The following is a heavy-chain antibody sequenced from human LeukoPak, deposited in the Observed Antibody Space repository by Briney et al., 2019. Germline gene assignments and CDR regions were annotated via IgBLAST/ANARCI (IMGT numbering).Heavy chain of an antibody. CDR1: GYTLTELS. Sequence: GASVKVSCKVSGYTLTELSMHWVRQAPGKGLEWMGGFDPEDGETIYAQKFQGRVTMTEDTSTDTAYMELSSLRSEDTAVYYCATTHMVEWWLRPRQFDYWGQGTLVTVSS. D-gene: IGHD5-12*01. J-gene: IGHJ4*02. V-gene: IGHV1-24*01. CDR2: FDPEDGET. CDR3: ATTHMVEWWLRPRQFDY.